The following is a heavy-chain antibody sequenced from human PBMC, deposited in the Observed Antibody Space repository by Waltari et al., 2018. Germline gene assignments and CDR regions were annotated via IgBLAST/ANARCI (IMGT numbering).Heavy chain of an antibody. J-gene: IGHJ6*02. D-gene: IGHD3-10*01. CDR2: ISSSSSYI. Sequence: EVQLVESGGGLVKPGGSLRLSCAPSGFTFSRFSINWVRQAPGKGLEWVSSISSSSSYIYYADSVKGRFTISRDNTKNSLYLQMNSLRAEDTAVYYCARDQNGSGSYVFYYYYGMDVWGQGP. CDR3: ARDQNGSGSYVFYYYYGMDV. V-gene: IGHV3-21*01. CDR1: GFTFSRFS.